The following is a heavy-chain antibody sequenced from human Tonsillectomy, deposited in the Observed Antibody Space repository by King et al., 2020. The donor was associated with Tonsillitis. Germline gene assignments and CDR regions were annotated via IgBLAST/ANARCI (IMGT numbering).Heavy chain of an antibody. CDR1: GGSFSGYY. Sequence: VQLQQWGAGLLKPSETLSLTCGVYGGSFSGYYWSWIRQPPGKGLEWIGEISHSGSTSYNPSLKSRVTISVDTSKNQFSLKLSSVTAADTAVYYSARGPWHYDFWSGYSYWGQGTLVTVSS. CDR2: ISHSGST. J-gene: IGHJ4*02. V-gene: IGHV4-34*01. CDR3: ARGPWHYDFWSGYSY. D-gene: IGHD3-3*01.